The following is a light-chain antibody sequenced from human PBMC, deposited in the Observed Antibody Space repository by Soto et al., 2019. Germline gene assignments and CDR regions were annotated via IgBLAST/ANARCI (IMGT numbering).Light chain of an antibody. CDR3: QQRSNWPPWT. Sequence: EIVLTQSPATLSLSPGERATLSCRASQSVSSYLAWHQQKPGQAPRLLIYDASNRATGIPARFSGSGSGTDFTLIISSLEPEDFAVYYCQQRSNWPPWTFGQGTKVEIK. V-gene: IGKV3-11*01. CDR1: QSVSSY. CDR2: DAS. J-gene: IGKJ1*01.